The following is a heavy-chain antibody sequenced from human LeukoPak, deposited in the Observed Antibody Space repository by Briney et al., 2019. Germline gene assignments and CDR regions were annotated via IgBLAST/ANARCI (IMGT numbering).Heavy chain of an antibody. CDR3: ARHPYYDFWSGSPNGAFDI. Sequence: GESLKISCKGSGYSFTSYWIGWVRQMPGKGLEWMGIIYPGDSDTRYSPSFQGQVTISADKSISTAYLQWSSLKASDTAMYYCARHPYYDFWSGSPNGAFDIWGQGTMVTVSS. D-gene: IGHD3-3*01. CDR2: IYPGDSDT. V-gene: IGHV5-51*01. J-gene: IGHJ3*02. CDR1: GYSFTSYW.